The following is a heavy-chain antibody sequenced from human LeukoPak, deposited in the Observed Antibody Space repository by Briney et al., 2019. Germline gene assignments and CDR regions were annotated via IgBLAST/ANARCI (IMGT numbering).Heavy chain of an antibody. Sequence: PSETLSLTCAVYGGSFSGYYWSWIRQPPGKGLEWIGYIYYSGSTYYNPSLKSRVTISVDTSKNQFSLKLSSVTAADTAVYYCASTYSGYDPFDYWGQGTLVTVSS. J-gene: IGHJ4*02. CDR1: GGSFSGYY. V-gene: IGHV4-34*09. D-gene: IGHD5-12*01. CDR3: ASTYSGYDPFDY. CDR2: IYYSGST.